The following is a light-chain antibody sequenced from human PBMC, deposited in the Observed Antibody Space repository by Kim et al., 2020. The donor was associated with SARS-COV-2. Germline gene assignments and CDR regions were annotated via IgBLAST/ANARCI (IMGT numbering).Light chain of an antibody. CDR3: NSRDSNDIVV. J-gene: IGLJ2*01. CDR1: SRRSYY. Sequence: VALGQTVRITCQGDSRRSYYATWYQQKPGQAPILVIFGKNNRPSGIPDRFSGSSSGNTASLTITGAQAEDEADYYCNSRDSNDIVVFGGGTQLTVL. CDR2: GKN. V-gene: IGLV3-19*01.